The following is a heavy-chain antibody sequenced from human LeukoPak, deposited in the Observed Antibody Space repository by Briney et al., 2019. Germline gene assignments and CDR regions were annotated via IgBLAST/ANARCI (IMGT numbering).Heavy chain of an antibody. D-gene: IGHD3-10*01. V-gene: IGHV3-43*02. J-gene: IGHJ4*02. CDR1: GFTFDDYA. Sequence: PGGSLRLSCAASGFTFDDYAMHWVRQAPGKGLEWVSLISGDGGSTYYADSVKGRFTISRDNSKNSLYLQMNSLRTEDTALYYCAKEHLVLLWLGEPRSGSYFDYWGQGTLVTVSS. CDR3: AKEHLVLLWLGEPRSGSYFDY. CDR2: ISGDGGST.